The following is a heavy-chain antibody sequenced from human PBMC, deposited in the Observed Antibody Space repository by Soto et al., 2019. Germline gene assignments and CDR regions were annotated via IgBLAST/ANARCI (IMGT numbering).Heavy chain of an antibody. CDR3: XXXXGWLFDY. V-gene: IGHV2-5*02. D-gene: IGHD6-19*01. CDR2: LYWDDDN. Sequence: QITLKESGPTLVKPTQTLTLTCTFSGFSLSTRDVGVGWIRQPPGKALEWLALLYWDDDNRYSPSLRRRLTLTKDTSKNQXXXXXXXXXXXXXXXXXXXXXXGWLFDYWGPGTLVTV. CDR1: GFSLSTRDVG. J-gene: IGHJ4*02.